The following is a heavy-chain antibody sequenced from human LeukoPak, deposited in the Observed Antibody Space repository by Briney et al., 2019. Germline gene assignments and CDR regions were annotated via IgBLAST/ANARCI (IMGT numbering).Heavy chain of an antibody. J-gene: IGHJ4*02. CDR1: GGSFSGYY. D-gene: IGHD2-2*01. V-gene: IGHV4-34*01. CDR2: INHSGST. Sequence: SETLSLTCAVSGGSFSGYYWSWIRQPPGKELEWIGEINHSGSTNYNPSLNSRVTISVDTSKNQFSLKLSSVTAADTAVYYCASSRGEVVVPAALDYWGQGTLVTVSS. CDR3: ASSRGEVVVPAALDY.